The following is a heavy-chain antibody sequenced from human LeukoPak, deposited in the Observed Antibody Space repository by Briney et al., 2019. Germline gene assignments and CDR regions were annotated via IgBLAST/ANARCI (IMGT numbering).Heavy chain of an antibody. D-gene: IGHD1-26*01. CDR2: INSRGSTI. CDR3: ARGRAYRDGTDV. V-gene: IGHV3-48*03. Sequence: GGSLRLSCAASGFTFSYYVMNWVRQAPGKGLEWVSYINSRGSTIHYADSVKGRFTISRDNGKNALYLQMNSLRAEDTAVYYCARGRAYRDGTDVWGQGTTVTVSS. J-gene: IGHJ6*02. CDR1: GFTFSYYV.